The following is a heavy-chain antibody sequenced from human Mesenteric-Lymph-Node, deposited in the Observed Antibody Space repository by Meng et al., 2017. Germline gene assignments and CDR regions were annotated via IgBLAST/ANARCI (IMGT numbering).Heavy chain of an antibody. CDR1: GFTFSSYE. CDR3: ARSNYDFWSGYSPIDY. D-gene: IGHD3-3*01. Sequence: GESLKISCAASGFTFSSYEMNWVRQAPGKGLEWVSYISSSGSTIYYADSVKGRFTISRDNAKNSLYLQMNSLRAEDTAVYYCARSNYDFWSGYSPIDYWGQGTLVTVSS. J-gene: IGHJ4*02. CDR2: ISSSGSTI. V-gene: IGHV3-48*03.